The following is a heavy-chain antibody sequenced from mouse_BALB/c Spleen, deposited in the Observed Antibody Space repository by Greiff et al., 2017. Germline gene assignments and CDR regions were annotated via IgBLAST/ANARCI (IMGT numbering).Heavy chain of an antibody. Sequence: VQLQQSGAELVKPGASVKLSCKASGYTFTSYYMYWVKQRPGQGLEWIGGINPSNGGTNFNEKFKSKATLTVDKSSSTAYMQLSSLTSEDSAVYYCTRGEYGIFDYWGQGTTLTVSS. CDR1: GYTFTSYY. CDR3: TRGEYGIFDY. CDR2: INPSNGGT. D-gene: IGHD2-10*02. V-gene: IGHV1S81*02. J-gene: IGHJ2*01.